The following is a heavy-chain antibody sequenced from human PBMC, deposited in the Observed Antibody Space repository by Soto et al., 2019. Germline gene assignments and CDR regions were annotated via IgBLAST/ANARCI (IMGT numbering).Heavy chain of an antibody. CDR3: SRGPTRIVVVAAAMRGRCFDY. Sequence: QVQLQQWGAGLLKPSETLSLTCAVYGGSFSGYYWSWIRQPPGKGLEWIGEINHSGSTNYNPSLKGQITIAVDTSKSPLSLNLVSVTAADMAFYYCSRGPTRIVVVAAAMRGRCFDYWGQGTLVTVSS. V-gene: IGHV4-34*01. D-gene: IGHD2-2*01. J-gene: IGHJ4*02. CDR1: GGSFSGYY. CDR2: INHSGST.